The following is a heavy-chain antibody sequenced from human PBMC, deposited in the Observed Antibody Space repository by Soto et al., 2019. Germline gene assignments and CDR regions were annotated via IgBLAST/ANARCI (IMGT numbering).Heavy chain of an antibody. CDR2: ISRSGSTI. Sequence: SLRLSCAASGFTFSSYEMNWVRQAPGKGLEWVSYISRSGSTIYYADSVKGRFTISRDNAKNSLYLQMNSLRAEDTAIYYCARDGRAARPNYYFDYWGQGTLVTVSS. D-gene: IGHD6-6*01. CDR3: ARDGRAARPNYYFDY. J-gene: IGHJ4*02. CDR1: GFTFSSYE. V-gene: IGHV3-48*03.